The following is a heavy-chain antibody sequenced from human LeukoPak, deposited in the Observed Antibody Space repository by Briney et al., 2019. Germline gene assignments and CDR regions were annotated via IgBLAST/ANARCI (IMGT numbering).Heavy chain of an antibody. CDR1: GFTFSSYA. V-gene: IGHV3-64*01. CDR2: ISSNGGST. CDR3: ARALDIVVVPAAPIWFDP. Sequence: GGSLRLSCAASGFTFSSYAMHWVRQAPGKGLEYVSAISSNGGSTYYANSVKGRFTISRDNSKNTLYLQMGSLRAEDMAVYYCARALDIVVVPAAPIWFDPWGQGALVTVSS. D-gene: IGHD2-2*01. J-gene: IGHJ5*02.